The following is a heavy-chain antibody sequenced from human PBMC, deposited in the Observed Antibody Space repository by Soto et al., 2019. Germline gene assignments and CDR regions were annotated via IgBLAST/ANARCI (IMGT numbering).Heavy chain of an antibody. V-gene: IGHV3-30-3*01. D-gene: IGHD4-17*01. Sequence: QVQLVESGGGVVQPGRSLRLSCAASGFTFSSYAMHWVRQAPGKGLEWVAVISDDGSNKYYADSVKGRFTISRDNPKNTLYLQMNSLGAEDTVVYYCARDRNGDYRPYSYGMDVWGQGTTVTVSS. CDR2: ISDDGSNK. CDR3: ARDRNGDYRPYSYGMDV. J-gene: IGHJ6*02. CDR1: GFTFSSYA.